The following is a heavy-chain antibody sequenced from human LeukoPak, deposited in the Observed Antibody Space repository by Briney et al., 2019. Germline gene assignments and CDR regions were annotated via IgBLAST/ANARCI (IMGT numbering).Heavy chain of an antibody. J-gene: IGHJ4*02. D-gene: IGHD1-26*01. CDR1: GFTFSYSW. Sequence: GGSLRLSCAASGFTFSYSWMSWVRQAPGKGLEWVANIKPDGSEKYYLDSVKGRFTIARDNAKNSLYLQMDSLRAEDTAVYYCVSGSYYDYWGQGTLVTVSS. CDR3: VSGSYYDY. CDR2: IKPDGSEK. V-gene: IGHV3-7*01.